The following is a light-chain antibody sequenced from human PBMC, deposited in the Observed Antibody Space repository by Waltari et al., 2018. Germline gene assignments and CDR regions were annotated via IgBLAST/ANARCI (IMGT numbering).Light chain of an antibody. Sequence: QSVVTQPPSASGTPGQRVTISCSGSSSNIGRYYVYWYQHLPGTAPKLLIYRATRPPSALPDGFSGSKSGTSASLAISGLRSEDEADDDCAVWDDSLSGPVFGGGTKLTVL. V-gene: IGLV1-47*01. CDR1: SSNIGRYY. CDR2: RAT. CDR3: AVWDDSLSGPV. J-gene: IGLJ2*01.